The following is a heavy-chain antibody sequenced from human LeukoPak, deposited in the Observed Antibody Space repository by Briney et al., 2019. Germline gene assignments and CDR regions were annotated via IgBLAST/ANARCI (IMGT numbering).Heavy chain of an antibody. CDR1: GYTFTGYY. V-gene: IGHV1-2*02. CDR2: INPNSGGT. J-gene: IGHJ4*02. Sequence: ASVKVSCKASGYTFTGYYMHWVRQAPGQGLEWMGWINPNSGGTNYAQKFQGRVTMTRDTSISTAYMELSRLRSDDTAVYYCAREGIAVAADFDYWGQGTLVTVSS. CDR3: AREGIAVAADFDY. D-gene: IGHD6-19*01.